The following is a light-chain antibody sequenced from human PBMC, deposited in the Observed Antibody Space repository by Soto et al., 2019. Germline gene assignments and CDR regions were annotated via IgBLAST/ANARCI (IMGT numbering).Light chain of an antibody. CDR1: SSDVGGYNY. V-gene: IGLV2-14*01. J-gene: IGLJ1*01. Sequence: QSVLTQPASVSGSPGQSITISCTGTSSDVGGYNYVSWYQQHPGKAPKLMIYEVSNRPSGVSNRFSGSKSGNTASLTISGLQAEDEADYYCSSYTSSSTLPYVFGTGTKVTGL. CDR3: SSYTSSSTLPYV. CDR2: EVS.